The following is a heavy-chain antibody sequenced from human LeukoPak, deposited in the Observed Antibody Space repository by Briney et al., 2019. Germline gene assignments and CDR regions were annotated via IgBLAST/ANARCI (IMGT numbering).Heavy chain of an antibody. CDR1: GFTFSSYG. D-gene: IGHD2-2*01. Sequence: GGSLRLSCAASGFTFSSYGMHWVRQAPGKGLEWVAVISYDGSNKYYADSVKGRFTISRDNSKNTLYLQMNSLRAEDTAVYYCAKKRGSTSSYGMDVWGQGTTVTVSS. CDR2: ISYDGSNK. V-gene: IGHV3-30*18. CDR3: AKKRGSTSSYGMDV. J-gene: IGHJ6*02.